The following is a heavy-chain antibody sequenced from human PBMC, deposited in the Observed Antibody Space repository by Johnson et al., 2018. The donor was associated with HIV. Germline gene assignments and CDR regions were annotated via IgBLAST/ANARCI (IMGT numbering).Heavy chain of an antibody. D-gene: IGHD5-12*01. CDR3: TTGLPGATYDAFDI. V-gene: IGHV3-15*01. Sequence: VQLVESGGGLVKPGGSLRLSCAASGFTFSNAWMSWVRQAPGKGLEWVGRIKSKTDGGTTDYAAPVKGRFTISRDDSKNTLYLQMNSLKTEDTAVYYCTTGLPGATYDAFDIWGQGTVVTVSS. CDR2: IKSKTDGGTT. CDR1: GFTFSNAW. J-gene: IGHJ3*02.